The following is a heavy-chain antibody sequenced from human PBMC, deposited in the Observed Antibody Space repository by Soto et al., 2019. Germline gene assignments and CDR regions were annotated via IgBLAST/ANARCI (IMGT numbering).Heavy chain of an antibody. V-gene: IGHV5-10-1*01. CDR2: IDPSDSQT. Sequence: GVPMKISYRGAGDSSAGYGSTWVGKKTGKGLEWMGRIDPSDSQTYYSPSFRGHVTISVTKSITTVFLQWSSLRASDTAMYYCARQIYDSDTGPNFQSYFDSWGQGTPLTVSS. D-gene: IGHD3-22*01. CDR1: GDSSAGYG. J-gene: IGHJ4*02. CDR3: ARQIYDSDTGPNFQSYFDS.